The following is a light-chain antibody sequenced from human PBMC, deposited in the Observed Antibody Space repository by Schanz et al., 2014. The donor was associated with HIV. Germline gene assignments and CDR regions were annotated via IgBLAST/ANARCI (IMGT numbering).Light chain of an antibody. CDR2: EVT. CDR1: SSDVGGYDF. J-gene: IGLJ1*01. CDR3: ASYTHTDAFV. V-gene: IGLV2-8*01. Sequence: QSALTQPPSASGSPGQSVTITCTGTSSDVGGYDFVSWYQQHPGKAPKLMIYEVTKRPLGVPNRFSGSKSGNTASLTISGLVADDEADYYCASYTHTDAFVFGTGTKLTVL.